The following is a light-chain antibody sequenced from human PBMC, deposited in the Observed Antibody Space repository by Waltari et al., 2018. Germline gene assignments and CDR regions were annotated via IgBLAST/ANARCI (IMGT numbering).Light chain of an antibody. CDR2: DAS. CDR3: QQRINWPLYP. CDR1: QSVSSY. Sequence: ERELTQSPATLSLSPGERATLSCRASQSVSSYLAWYQQNTGQAPRLLLYDASNRATGIPARFSGSGSGTDFTLTLSSLEPEDFAVYYCQQRINWPLYPFGQGTKLEIK. J-gene: IGKJ2*01. V-gene: IGKV3-11*01.